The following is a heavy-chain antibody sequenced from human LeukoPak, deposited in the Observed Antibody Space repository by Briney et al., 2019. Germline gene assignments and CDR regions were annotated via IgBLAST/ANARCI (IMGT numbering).Heavy chain of an antibody. CDR1: GFTFSSYN. CDR2: ISTSSNTI. D-gene: IGHD3-10*01. Sequence: TGGSLRLSCAASGFTFSSYNTNWVRQAPGKGLEWVSYISTSSNTIYYADSVKGRFTISRDNAKNSLYLQMNDLRAEDTAVYYCARVGSYGMDVWGQGTTVTVSS. J-gene: IGHJ6*02. V-gene: IGHV3-48*01. CDR3: ARVGSYGMDV.